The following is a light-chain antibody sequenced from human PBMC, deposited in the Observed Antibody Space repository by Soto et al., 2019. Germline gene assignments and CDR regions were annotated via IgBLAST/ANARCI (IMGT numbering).Light chain of an antibody. Sequence: EVVLTQSPVTLSLSPGDRATLSCRASQSVGNYLAWYQQRHGQAPRLLIYEASNRATGIPARFSGSRSGTDFTLTISNLEPEDFAVYYCQQRSSWPLTFGPGTTVDIK. J-gene: IGKJ3*01. CDR1: QSVGNY. V-gene: IGKV3-11*01. CDR3: QQRSSWPLT. CDR2: EAS.